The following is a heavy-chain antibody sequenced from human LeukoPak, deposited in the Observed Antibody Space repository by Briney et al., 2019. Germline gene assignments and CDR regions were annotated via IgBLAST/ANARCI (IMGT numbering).Heavy chain of an antibody. CDR2: INPNSGGT. CDR3: ARGRGSSWYGVSSWFDP. CDR1: GYTFTGYY. J-gene: IGHJ5*02. V-gene: IGHV1-2*06. D-gene: IGHD6-13*01. Sequence: ASVKVSCKASGYTFTGYYMHWVRQAPGQGLEWMGRINPNSGGTNYAQKFQGRVTMTRDASISTAYMELSRLRSDDTAVYYCARGRGSSWYGVSSWFDPWGQGTLVTVSS.